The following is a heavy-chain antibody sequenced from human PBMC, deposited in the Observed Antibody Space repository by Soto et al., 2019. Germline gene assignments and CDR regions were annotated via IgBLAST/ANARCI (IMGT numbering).Heavy chain of an antibody. CDR3: ARDTVVVAATDYYYGMDV. V-gene: IGHV4-30-4*01. D-gene: IGHD2-15*01. Sequence: SETLSLTCTVSGGSISSGDYYWSWIRQPPGKGLEWIGYIYYSGSTYYNPSLKSRVTISVDTSKNQFSLKLSSVTAADTAVYYCARDTVVVAATDYYYGMDVWXQGTTVTVSS. J-gene: IGHJ6*02. CDR2: IYYSGST. CDR1: GGSISSGDYY.